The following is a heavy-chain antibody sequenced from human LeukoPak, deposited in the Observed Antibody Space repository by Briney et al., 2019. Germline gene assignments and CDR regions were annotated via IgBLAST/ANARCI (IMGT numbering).Heavy chain of an antibody. V-gene: IGHV3-7*01. J-gene: IGHJ4*02. D-gene: IGHD2-15*01. Sequence: GGSLRLSCTASGFSFSLYWTSWVRQAPGKGLEWVANIKQDETEKYYVDSVKGRFTISRDSAENSLYLQMNSLRAEDTAVYYCARDGGYCTGGSCYLLLDDWGQGTLVTVSS. CDR1: GFSFSLYW. CDR3: ARDGGYCTGGSCYLLLDD. CDR2: IKQDETEK.